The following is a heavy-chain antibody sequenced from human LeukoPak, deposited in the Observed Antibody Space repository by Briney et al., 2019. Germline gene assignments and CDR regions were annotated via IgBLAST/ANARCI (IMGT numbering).Heavy chain of an antibody. D-gene: IGHD4-17*01. CDR1: GFTVSSNY. J-gene: IGHJ4*02. CDR3: AMFGDYNVD. Sequence: GGSLRLSCAASGFTVSSNYMSWVRQAPGKGLVWVSRINSDGSNTTYADFVTGRFSISRDNAKNTLYLHMNSLRAEDTAVYYCAMFGDYNVDWGQGTLVTVSS. CDR2: INSDGSNT. V-gene: IGHV3-74*03.